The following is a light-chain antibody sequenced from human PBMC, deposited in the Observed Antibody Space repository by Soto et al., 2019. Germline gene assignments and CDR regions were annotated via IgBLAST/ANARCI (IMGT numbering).Light chain of an antibody. J-gene: IGKJ1*01. Sequence: DIQMTQSPSTLSASVGDRVTITCRASQSISSWLAWYQQKPGKAPKLLIYKASSLESWVPSRFSGSGSGTEFTLTISSLQPDDFATYYCQQYNSYSWTFGQGTKV. V-gene: IGKV1-5*03. CDR3: QQYNSYSWT. CDR2: KAS. CDR1: QSISSW.